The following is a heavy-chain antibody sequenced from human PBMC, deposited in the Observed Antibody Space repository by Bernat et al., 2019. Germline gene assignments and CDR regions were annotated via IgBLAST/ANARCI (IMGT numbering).Heavy chain of an antibody. Sequence: VQLVESGGGVVQPGRSLRLSCAASGFTFSSYAMHWVRQAPGKGLEWVSAISGSGGSTYYADSVKGRFTISRDNSKNTLYLQMNSLRAEDTAVYYCAKDQKRSRSAYYYYMDVWGKGTTVTVSS. CDR2: ISGSGGST. CDR1: GFTFSSYA. CDR3: AKDQKRSRSAYYYYMDV. J-gene: IGHJ6*03. D-gene: IGHD6-13*01. V-gene: IGHV3-23*04.